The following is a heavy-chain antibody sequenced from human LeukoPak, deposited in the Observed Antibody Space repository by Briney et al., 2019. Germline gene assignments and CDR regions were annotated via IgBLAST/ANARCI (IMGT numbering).Heavy chain of an antibody. J-gene: IGHJ4*02. CDR1: GFTFSNYW. Sequence: GGSLRLSCAASGFTFSNYWLTWVRQAPGQGLEWVANIKQDESEKHYVDSVKGRFTISRDNAKNSLYLQMNSLRAEDTAVNYCARDRQIAYWGQGTLVTVSS. V-gene: IGHV3-7*01. CDR3: ARDRQIAY. CDR2: IKQDESEK.